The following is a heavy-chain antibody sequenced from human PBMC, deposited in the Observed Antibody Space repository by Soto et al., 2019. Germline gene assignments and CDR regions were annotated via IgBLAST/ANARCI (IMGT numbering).Heavy chain of an antibody. V-gene: IGHV6-1*01. CDR3: ARDPFRDIVVVVAATRLYNWFDP. CDR1: GGR. CDR2: TNYGSKWSY. D-gene: IGHD2-15*01. J-gene: IGHJ5*02. Sequence: PSQTLSLTCASSGGRGNWIRQSPSRGLEWLGRTNYGSKWSYAYADSVKGRFTISRDNAKNSLYLQMNSLRAEDTAVYYCARDPFRDIVVVVAATRLYNWFDPWGQGTLVTVSS.